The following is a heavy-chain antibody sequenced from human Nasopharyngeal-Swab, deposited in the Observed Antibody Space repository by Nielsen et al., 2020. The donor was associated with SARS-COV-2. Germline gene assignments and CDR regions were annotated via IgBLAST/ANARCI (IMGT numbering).Heavy chain of an antibody. Sequence: SDTLSLTCAVYGGSFSGYYWSWIRQPPGKGLEWIGEINHSGSTNYNPSLKSRVTISVDTSKNQFSLKLSSVTAADTAVYYCARGPGLRVLMVYPRGPFDYWGQGTLVTVSS. V-gene: IGHV4-34*01. CDR1: GGSFSGYY. CDR2: INHSGST. D-gene: IGHD2-8*01. J-gene: IGHJ4*02. CDR3: ARGPGLRVLMVYPRGPFDY.